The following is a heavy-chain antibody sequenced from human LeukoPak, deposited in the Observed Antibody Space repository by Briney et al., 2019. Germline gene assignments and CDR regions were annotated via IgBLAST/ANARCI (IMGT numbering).Heavy chain of an antibody. D-gene: IGHD6-6*01. V-gene: IGHV1-2*02. Sequence: ASVKVSCKASGYTFTGYYMHWVRQAPGQGLEWMGWINPNSGGTNYAQKFQGRVTMTRDTSISTAYMELSRLRSDDTAVYYCARSGSIAARGGWFDPWGQGTLVTVSS. CDR1: GYTFTGYY. CDR3: ARSGSIAARGGWFDP. CDR2: INPNSGGT. J-gene: IGHJ5*02.